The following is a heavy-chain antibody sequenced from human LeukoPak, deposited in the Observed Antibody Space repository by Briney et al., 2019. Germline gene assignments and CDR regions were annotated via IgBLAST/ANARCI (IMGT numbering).Heavy chain of an antibody. D-gene: IGHD2-2*01. V-gene: IGHV4-59*01. CDR2: IYYSGST. CDR1: GGSISSYY. J-gene: IGHJ3*02. Sequence: PSETLSLTCTVSGGSISSYYWCWIRQPPGKGREWIGYIYYSGSTNYNPSLKSRVTISVDTSKNQFSLKLSSVTAADTAVYYCARVKCSSTSCPPDVAFDIWGQGTMVTVSS. CDR3: ARVKCSSTSCPPDVAFDI.